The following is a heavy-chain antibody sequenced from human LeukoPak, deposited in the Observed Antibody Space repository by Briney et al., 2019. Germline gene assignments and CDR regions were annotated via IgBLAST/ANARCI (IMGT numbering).Heavy chain of an antibody. D-gene: IGHD1-26*01. J-gene: IGHJ4*02. CDR3: ARDLVGATQTFDY. CDR2: ISSSSSTI. Sequence: GGSLRLSCAASGFTFSSYSMNWVRQAPGKGLEWVSYISSSSSTIYYADSVKGRFTISRDNAKNSLYLQMNSLRAEDTAVYYCARDLVGATQTFDYWGQGTLVTVSS. CDR1: GFTFSSYS. V-gene: IGHV3-48*01.